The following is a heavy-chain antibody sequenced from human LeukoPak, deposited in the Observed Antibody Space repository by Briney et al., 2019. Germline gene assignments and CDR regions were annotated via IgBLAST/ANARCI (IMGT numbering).Heavy chain of an antibody. Sequence: ASVKVSCKASGYTFTSYAMNWVRQAPGRGLEWMGWNNTNTGNPTYAQGFTGRFVFSLDTSVSTAYLQISSLKAEDTAVYYCANIPYSSGSTPNYYYGMDVWGQGTTVTVSS. CDR2: NNTNTGNP. CDR3: ANIPYSSGSTPNYYYGMDV. D-gene: IGHD6-19*01. V-gene: IGHV7-4-1*02. J-gene: IGHJ6*02. CDR1: GYTFTSYA.